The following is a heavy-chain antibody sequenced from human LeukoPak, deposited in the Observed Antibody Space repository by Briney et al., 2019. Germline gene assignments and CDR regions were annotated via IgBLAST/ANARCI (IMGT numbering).Heavy chain of an antibody. CDR3: ARHYDISGYYAFDM. CDR2: IYDGGST. J-gene: IGHJ3*02. CDR1: EFTVSSNY. V-gene: IGHV3-66*04. Sequence: PGGSLRLSCAASEFTVSSNYMSWVRQAPGKGLEWVSVIYDGGSTYYTDSVRGRFTISRDNSKNTLYLQMNSLRAEDTAVYYCARHYDISGYYAFDMXXXGXXXTVSS. D-gene: IGHD3-22*01.